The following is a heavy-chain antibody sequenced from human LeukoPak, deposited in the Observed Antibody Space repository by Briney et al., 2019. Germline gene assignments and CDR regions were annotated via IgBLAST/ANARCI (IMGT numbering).Heavy chain of an antibody. D-gene: IGHD5-24*01. J-gene: IGHJ4*02. CDR3: AKGLGWLQPFDY. V-gene: IGHV3-30*18. CDR1: GFTFSSYG. Sequence: PGGSLRLSCAPSGFTFSSYGMHWVRQAPGKGLEWVAVISYDGSNKYYADSVKGRFTISRDNSKKTLYLQMNSLRAEDTAVYYCAKGLGWLQPFDYWGQGTLVTVSS. CDR2: ISYDGSNK.